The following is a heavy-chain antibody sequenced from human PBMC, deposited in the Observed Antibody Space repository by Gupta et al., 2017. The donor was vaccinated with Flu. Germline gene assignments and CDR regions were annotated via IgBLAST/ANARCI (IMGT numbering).Heavy chain of an antibody. J-gene: IGHJ4*02. CDR3: AKYGERWLQLLKWGVYFDH. CDR2: ISGRGDVT. V-gene: IGHV3-23*01. D-gene: IGHD5-12*01. Sequence: EVQLLESGGGLVQPGGSLRLSCAASGFSFRSYAMNWVRQTPGKGLEWLSIISGRGDVTYYAGSVRGRFTISRDNSENTLFLQMNSLRPEDTAVYYCAKYGERWLQLLKWGVYFDHWGQGAPVTVSS. CDR1: GFSFRSYA.